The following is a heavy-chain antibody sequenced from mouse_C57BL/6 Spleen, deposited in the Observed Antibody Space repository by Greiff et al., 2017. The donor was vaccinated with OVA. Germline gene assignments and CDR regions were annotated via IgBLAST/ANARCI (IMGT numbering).Heavy chain of an antibody. CDR3: AWGDAMDY. CDR1: GYTFTSYT. V-gene: IGHV1-4*01. CDR2: INPSSGYT. Sequence: VMLVESGAELARPGASVKMSCKASGYTFTSYTMHWVKQRPGQGLEWIGYINPSSGYTKYNQKFKDKATLTADKSSSTAYMQLSSLTSEDSAVYYCAWGDAMDYWGQGTSVTVSS. J-gene: IGHJ4*01.